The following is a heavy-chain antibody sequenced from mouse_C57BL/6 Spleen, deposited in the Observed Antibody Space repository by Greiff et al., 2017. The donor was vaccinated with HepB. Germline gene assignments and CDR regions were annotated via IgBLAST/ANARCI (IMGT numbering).Heavy chain of an antibody. CDR1: GYTFTSYW. V-gene: IGHV1-64*01. D-gene: IGHD2-5*01. CDR3: ARGGGYSNYVRLYYFDY. CDR2: IHPNSGST. J-gene: IGHJ2*01. Sequence: QVQLQHPGAELVKPGASVKLSCKASGYTFTSYWMHWVKQRPGQGLEWIGMIHPNSGSTNYNEKFKSKATLTVDKSSSTAYMQLSSLTSEDSAVYYCARGGGYSNYVRLYYFDYWGQGTTLTVSS.